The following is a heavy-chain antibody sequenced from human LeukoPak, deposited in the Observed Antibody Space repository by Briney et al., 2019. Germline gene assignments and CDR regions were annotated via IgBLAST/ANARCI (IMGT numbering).Heavy chain of an antibody. Sequence: SETLSLTCTVSGGSISSSSYYWGWIRQPPGKGLEWIGSIYYSGSTYYNPSLKSRVTISVDTSKNQFSLKLSSVTAADTAVYYCARELGDYGDYGRWFDPWGQGTLVTVSS. V-gene: IGHV4-39*07. CDR1: GGSISSSSYY. J-gene: IGHJ5*02. CDR3: ARELGDYGDYGRWFDP. D-gene: IGHD4-17*01. CDR2: IYYSGST.